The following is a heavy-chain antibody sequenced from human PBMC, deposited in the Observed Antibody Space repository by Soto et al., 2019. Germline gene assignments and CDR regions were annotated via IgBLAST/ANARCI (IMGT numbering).Heavy chain of an antibody. D-gene: IGHD6-19*01. CDR3: AKVLLSGWYGGANFDY. CDR1: GFTFSSYG. Sequence: GGSLRLSCAASGFTFSSYGMHWVRQAPGKGLEWVAVISYDGSNKYYADSVKGRFTISRDNSKNTLYLQMNSLRAEDTAVYYCAKVLLSGWYGGANFDYWGQGTLVTVSS. J-gene: IGHJ4*02. CDR2: ISYDGSNK. V-gene: IGHV3-30*18.